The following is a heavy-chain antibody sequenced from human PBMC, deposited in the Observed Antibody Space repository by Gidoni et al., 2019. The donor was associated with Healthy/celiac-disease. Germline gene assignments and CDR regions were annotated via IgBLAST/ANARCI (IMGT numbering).Heavy chain of an antibody. V-gene: IGHV5-10-1*03. J-gene: IGHJ5*02. CDR1: GYSFPSYW. Sequence: EVQLVPSGAEVKKPGASLRISCTGSGYSFPSYWISWVRQMPGKGLEWMGRIDPSDSYTNYSPSFQGHVTISADKSISTAYLQWSSLKASDTAMYYCARLHPHYGDYLLGVPWGQGTLVTVSS. CDR2: IDPSDSYT. D-gene: IGHD4-17*01. CDR3: ARLHPHYGDYLLGVP.